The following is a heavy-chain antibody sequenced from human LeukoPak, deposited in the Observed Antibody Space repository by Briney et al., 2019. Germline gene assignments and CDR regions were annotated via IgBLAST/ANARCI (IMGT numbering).Heavy chain of an antibody. CDR1: GGSISSSSYY. CDR3: ARGTYSSAWYAY. Sequence: SETLSLTCTVSGGSISSSSYYWSWIRQPPGKGLEWIGYIHYSGSTSYNPSLKSRVTISVDTSKNQFSLKLSSLTAADTAVYYCARGTYSSAWYAYWGQGTLVTVSS. D-gene: IGHD6-19*01. V-gene: IGHV4-61*01. J-gene: IGHJ4*02. CDR2: IHYSGST.